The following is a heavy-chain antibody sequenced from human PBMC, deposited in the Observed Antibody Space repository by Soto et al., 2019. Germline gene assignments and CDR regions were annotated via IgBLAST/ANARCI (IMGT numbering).Heavy chain of an antibody. D-gene: IGHD6-19*01. Sequence: EVQLVESGGGLVQPGGSLRLSCAASGFTFNSYSMNWVRQAPGKGLEWVSYIGGSSNSIYYADSVKGRFTVSRDNAKNSLYLQMNSLRDEDTAVYYCARDLAVRAYAHFDYWGQGTLVTVSS. CDR2: IGGSSNSI. V-gene: IGHV3-48*02. CDR3: ARDLAVRAYAHFDY. CDR1: GFTFNSYS. J-gene: IGHJ4*02.